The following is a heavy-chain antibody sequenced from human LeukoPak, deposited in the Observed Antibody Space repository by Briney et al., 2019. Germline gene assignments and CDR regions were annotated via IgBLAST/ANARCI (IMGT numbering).Heavy chain of an antibody. V-gene: IGHV3-74*01. CDR2: LNSDGRTT. J-gene: IGHJ5*02. Sequence: PGGSLRLSCAASGFIFDDYAMHWVRQGPGKGLVWVSRLNSDGRTTTYADSVKGRFTISRDNAKNTLYLQMNSLRAEDTAVYYCARGSDETVTISGWFDPRGQGTLVTVSS. CDR3: ARGSDETVTISGWFDP. D-gene: IGHD4-17*01. CDR1: GFIFDDYA.